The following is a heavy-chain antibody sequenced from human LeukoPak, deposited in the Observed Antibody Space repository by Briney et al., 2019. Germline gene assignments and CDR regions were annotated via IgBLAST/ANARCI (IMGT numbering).Heavy chain of an antibody. CDR1: GFTFSSYW. CDR3: ARGPGLYDFWSGYLGY. V-gene: IGHV3-74*01. J-gene: IGHJ4*02. CDR2: INSGGSKT. Sequence: GGSLRLSCAAPGFTFSSYWTHWVRQAPGEGLMWVSRINSGGSKTNYADSVKGRFTISRDNSKNTLYLQMNSLGAEDTAVYYCARGPGLYDFWSGYLGYWGQGTLVTVSS. D-gene: IGHD3-3*01.